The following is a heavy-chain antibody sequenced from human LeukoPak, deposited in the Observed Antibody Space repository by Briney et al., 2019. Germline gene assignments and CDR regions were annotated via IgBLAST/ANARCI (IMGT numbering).Heavy chain of an antibody. J-gene: IGHJ5*02. CDR1: GDSITTNSYW. Sequence: SETLSLTCSISGDSITTNSYWWGWIRQSPGKGLEWIGSIYSSGNSYYNPSLKTRATISPDTSKNQYSLRLTSVTAADTAIYYCARRGIWDLQIDNWFDPLGQGILVIVSS. CDR2: IYSSGNS. CDR3: ARRGIWDLQIDNWFDP. D-gene: IGHD3-16*01. V-gene: IGHV4-39*01.